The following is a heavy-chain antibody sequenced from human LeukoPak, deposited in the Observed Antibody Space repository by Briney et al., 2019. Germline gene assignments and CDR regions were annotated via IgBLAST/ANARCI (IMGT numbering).Heavy chain of an antibody. CDR1: GGSISSSSYY. CDR3: ARDRDYTLNDAFDI. Sequence: PSETLSLTCTASGGSISSSSYYWGWIRQPPGKGLEWIGSIYYSGSTYYNPSLKSRVTISVDTSKNQFSLKLSSVTAADTAVYYCARDRDYTLNDAFDIWGQGTMVIVSS. V-gene: IGHV4-39*07. D-gene: IGHD4-11*01. J-gene: IGHJ3*02. CDR2: IYYSGST.